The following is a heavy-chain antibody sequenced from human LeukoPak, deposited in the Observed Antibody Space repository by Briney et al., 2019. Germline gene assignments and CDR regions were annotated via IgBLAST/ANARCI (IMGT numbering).Heavy chain of an antibody. CDR3: AKGDCGSSSCTRLDN. J-gene: IGHJ4*02. CDR2: ISWNGGSV. CDR1: GFTFEDSG. V-gene: IGHV3-9*01. Sequence: LXLSCEASGFTFEDSGMHWVRQGPGKGLEWVSGISWNGGSVGYAASVKGRFTISRDNAKKSLFLQMNSLRPEDTALYYCAKGDCGSSSCTRLDNWGQGTLVTVSS. D-gene: IGHD2-2*01.